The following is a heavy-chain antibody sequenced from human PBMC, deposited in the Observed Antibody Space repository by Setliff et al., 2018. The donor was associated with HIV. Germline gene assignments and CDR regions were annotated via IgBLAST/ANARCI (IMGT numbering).Heavy chain of an antibody. J-gene: IGHJ3*02. CDR2: VDSLGTT. CDR1: GYSITSGYF. Sequence: PSETLSLTCSVSGYSITSGYFWAWVRQPPGQGLEWIGRVDSLGTTYYNPSLKSRVTTSVDTSKNQFSLKLRSVTAADTAVYYCARGTWLTVVGAFDIWGQGTMVTVSS. CDR3: ARGTWLTVVGAFDI. V-gene: IGHV4-38-2*02. D-gene: IGHD4-17*01.